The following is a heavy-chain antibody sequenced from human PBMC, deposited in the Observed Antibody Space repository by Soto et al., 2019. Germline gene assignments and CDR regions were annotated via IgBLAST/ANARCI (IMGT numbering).Heavy chain of an antibody. J-gene: IGHJ5*02. Sequence: QVQLVQSGAEEKKPGASVKVSCKASGYTFTSYAMHWVRQAPGQSLEWMAWINAGNGNTKYSQKFQGRVTITRDTSASTAYMELSSLRSEDTAVYYCAKAAAAGTLNWFDPWGQCTLVTVS. D-gene: IGHD6-13*01. CDR3: AKAAAAGTLNWFDP. CDR2: INAGNGNT. CDR1: GYTFTSYA. V-gene: IGHV1-3*05.